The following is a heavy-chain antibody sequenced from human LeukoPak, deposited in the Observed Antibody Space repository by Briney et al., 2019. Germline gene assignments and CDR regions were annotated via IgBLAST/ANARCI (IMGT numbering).Heavy chain of an antibody. V-gene: IGHV3-7*03. D-gene: IGHD3-16*01. CDR2: IKQDGSEK. CDR1: GFTFSSYW. J-gene: IGHJ4*02. CDR3: AKGGTLNYFDY. Sequence: PGGSLRLSCAASGFTFSSYWMSWVRQAPGKGLEWVANIKQDGSEKYYVDSVKGRFTISRDNSKNTLYLQMNSLRAEDTAVYYCAKGGTLNYFDYWGQGTLVTVSS.